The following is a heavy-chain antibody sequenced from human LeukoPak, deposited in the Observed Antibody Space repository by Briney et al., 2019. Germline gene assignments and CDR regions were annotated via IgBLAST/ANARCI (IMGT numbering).Heavy chain of an antibody. J-gene: IGHJ4*02. CDR3: ATSEGY. CDR1: GFTFSSYS. V-gene: IGHV3-7*03. CDR2: IKQDGRDT. Sequence: GGSLRLSCAASGFTFSSYSMNWVRQAPGKGLEWVANIKQDGRDTYYVDSVKGRFTISRDNAKNSLNLQMNSLRAEDTAMYYCATSEGYWGQGTLVTVSS.